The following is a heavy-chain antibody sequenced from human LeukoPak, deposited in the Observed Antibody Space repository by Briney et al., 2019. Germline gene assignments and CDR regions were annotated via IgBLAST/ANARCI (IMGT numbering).Heavy chain of an antibody. Sequence: GGSLRLSCAASGFTLGVYWMTWVRQAPGKGLEWVANINQDGSEKHYLDSVKGRFSISRDNPRNSLSLQMSSLRAEDTAIYYCARNSESLTHPKYWGQGTLVTVSS. CDR2: INQDGSEK. CDR1: GFTLGVYW. V-gene: IGHV3-7*01. D-gene: IGHD1-14*01. CDR3: ARNSESLTHPKY. J-gene: IGHJ4*02.